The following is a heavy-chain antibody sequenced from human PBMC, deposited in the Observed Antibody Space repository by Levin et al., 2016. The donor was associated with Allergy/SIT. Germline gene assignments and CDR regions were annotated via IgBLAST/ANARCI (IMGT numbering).Heavy chain of an antibody. CDR2: IDPSDSYT. J-gene: IGHJ4*02. Sequence: KVSCKGSGYSFTSYWISWVRQMPGKGLEWMGRIDPSDSYTNYSPSFQGHVTISADKSISTAYLQWSSLKASDTAMYYCARRRYSSSGYYFDYWGQGTLVTVSS. CDR3: ARRRYSSSGYYFDY. CDR1: GYSFTSYW. V-gene: IGHV5-10-1*01. D-gene: IGHD6-6*01.